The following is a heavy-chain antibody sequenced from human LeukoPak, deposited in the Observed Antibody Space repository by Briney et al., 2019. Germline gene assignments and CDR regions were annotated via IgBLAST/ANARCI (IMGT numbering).Heavy chain of an antibody. CDR3: ATGMNAILTGYYSSGAFDI. Sequence: ASVKVSCKVSGYTLTELSMHWVRQAPGKGLEWMGGFDPEDGETIYAQKFQGRVTMTGDTSTDTAYMELSSLRSEDTAVYYCATGMNAILTGYYSSGAFDIWGQGTMVTVSS. CDR2: FDPEDGET. CDR1: GYTLTELS. D-gene: IGHD3-9*01. V-gene: IGHV1-24*01. J-gene: IGHJ3*02.